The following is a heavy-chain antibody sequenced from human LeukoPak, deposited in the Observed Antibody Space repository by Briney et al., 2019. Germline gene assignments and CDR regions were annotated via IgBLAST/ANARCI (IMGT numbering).Heavy chain of an antibody. J-gene: IGHJ4*02. CDR1: GGSISSSNYY. CDR3: ARWGGEPHLPFDY. D-gene: IGHD3-16*01. CDR2: IYYSGST. Sequence: SETLSLTCTVSGGSISSSNYYWGWIRQPPGKGLEWIGSIYYSGSTYYNPSLKSRVTMSVDTSKSQFSLKLNSVIAADTAVYYCARWGGEPHLPFDYWGQGTLVTVSS. V-gene: IGHV4-39*07.